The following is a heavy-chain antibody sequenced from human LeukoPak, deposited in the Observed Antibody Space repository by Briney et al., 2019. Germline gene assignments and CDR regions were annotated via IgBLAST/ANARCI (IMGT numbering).Heavy chain of an antibody. CDR1: GFALSSND. V-gene: IGHV3-53*01. D-gene: IGHD1/OR15-1a*01. CDR2: IYSGGST. J-gene: IGHJ4*02. Sequence: PGGSLRLSCAASGFALSSNDMSWVRQAPGKGLEWVSFIYSGGSTYYADSVKGRFTISRDNSKSTLYLQMNSLRAEDTAVYYCARDLTRTDNGGQGTLVSVSS. CDR3: ARDLTRTDN.